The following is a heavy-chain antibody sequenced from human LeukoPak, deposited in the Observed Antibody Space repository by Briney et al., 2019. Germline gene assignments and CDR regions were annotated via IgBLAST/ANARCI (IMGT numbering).Heavy chain of an antibody. Sequence: GGSLRLSCAASGFTFTNYWMSWVRQAPGKGPEWVAMIREDGGDIYYVGSVKGRFTISRDNAKNSLFLQMNSLRAEDTAVYYCVRDRGSGSSQTHEFFEHWGQGTLVTVSS. V-gene: IGHV3-7*01. CDR2: IREDGGDI. J-gene: IGHJ1*01. D-gene: IGHD1-26*01. CDR3: VRDRGSGSSQTHEFFEH. CDR1: GFTFTNYW.